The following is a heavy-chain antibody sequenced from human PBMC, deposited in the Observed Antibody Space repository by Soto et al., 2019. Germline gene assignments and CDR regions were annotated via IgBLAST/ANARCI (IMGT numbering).Heavy chain of an antibody. J-gene: IGHJ4*01. Sequence: QVQLVQSGAEVKKPGASVKVSCKASGYTFTNFGISWVRQAPGQGLEWMGWISAYNGNTNYAQNFQGRVTMTTDTATSTAYMELRGPRSDETSVYYCARGMTPIDYWGHRSLVTVSS. CDR1: GYTFTNFG. D-gene: IGHD2-15*01. CDR3: ARGMTPIDY. CDR2: ISAYNGNT. V-gene: IGHV1-18*01.